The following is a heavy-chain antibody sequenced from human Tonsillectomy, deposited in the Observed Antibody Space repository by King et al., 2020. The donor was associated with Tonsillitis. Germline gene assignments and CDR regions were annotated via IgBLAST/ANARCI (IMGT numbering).Heavy chain of an antibody. D-gene: IGHD6-13*01. Sequence: VQLVESGGGLVQPGRSLRLSCAASGFTFDDYAMHWVRQAPGKGLEWVSGISWNSGSIGYADSVKGRFTISRDNAKNSLYLQMNSLRAEDTASYYCAKGRGIAGAGGFDYWGQGTLVTVSS. V-gene: IGHV3-9*01. J-gene: IGHJ4*02. CDR1: GFTFDDYA. CDR2: ISWNSGSI. CDR3: AKGRGIAGAGGFDY.